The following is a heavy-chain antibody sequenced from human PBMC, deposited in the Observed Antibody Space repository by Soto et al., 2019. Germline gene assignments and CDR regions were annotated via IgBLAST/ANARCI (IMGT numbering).Heavy chain of an antibody. V-gene: IGHV4-31*02. D-gene: IGHD3-16*01. CDR1: GSISSGGYY. Sequence: GSISSGGYYWSWIRQHPGKGLEWIGYIYYSGSTYYNPSLKSRVTISVDTSKNQFSLKLSSVTAADTAVYFCARPSFGGVTPFVYWGQGTLVTVSS. CDR2: IYYSGST. J-gene: IGHJ4*02. CDR3: ARPSFGGVTPFVY.